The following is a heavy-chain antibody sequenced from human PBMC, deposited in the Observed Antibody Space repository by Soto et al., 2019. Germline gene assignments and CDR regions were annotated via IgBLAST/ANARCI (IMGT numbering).Heavy chain of an antibody. CDR1: GGSISSGGYS. V-gene: IGHV4-30-2*01. J-gene: IGHJ5*02. CDR2: IYHSGST. CDR3: ARGGLTTVTPRWFDP. D-gene: IGHD4-4*01. Sequence: QLQLQESGSGLVKPSQTLSLTCAVSGGSISSGGYSWSWIRQPPGKGLEWIGYIYHSGSTYYNPSLKSRVSISVDRSKSQCSLKLSSVTAADTAVYYCARGGLTTVTPRWFDPWGQGTLVTVSS.